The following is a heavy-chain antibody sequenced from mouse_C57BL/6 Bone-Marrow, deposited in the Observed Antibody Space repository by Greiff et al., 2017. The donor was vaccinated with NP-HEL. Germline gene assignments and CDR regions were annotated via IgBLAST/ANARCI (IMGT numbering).Heavy chain of an antibody. V-gene: IGHV14-4*01. D-gene: IGHD2-1*01. CDR1: GFNIKDDY. CDR3: TTENYPFYFDY. J-gene: IGHJ2*01. CDR2: IDPENGDT. Sequence: VQLQQSGAELVRPGASVKLSCTASGFNIKDDYMHWVKQRPEQGLEWIGWIDPENGDTEYASKFQAKATITADTSSNTAYLQLSSLTSEDTAVYYCTTENYPFYFDYWGQGTTLTVSS.